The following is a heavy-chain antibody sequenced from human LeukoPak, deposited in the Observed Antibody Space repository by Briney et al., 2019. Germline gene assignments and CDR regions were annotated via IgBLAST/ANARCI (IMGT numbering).Heavy chain of an antibody. CDR3: ARVPSGSYYSFDL. CDR2: ISYDGSNK. CDR1: GFTFSSYA. J-gene: IGHJ2*01. V-gene: IGHV3-30*04. Sequence: GGSLRLSCAASGFTFSSYAMHWVSQAPGKGLEWVAVISYDGSNKYYADSVKGRFTISRDNSKNTLYLQMNSLRAEDTAVYYCARVPSGSYYSFDLWGRGTLVTVSS. D-gene: IGHD1-26*01.